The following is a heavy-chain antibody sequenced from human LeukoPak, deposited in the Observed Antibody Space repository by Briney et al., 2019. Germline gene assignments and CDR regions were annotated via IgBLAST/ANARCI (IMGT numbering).Heavy chain of an antibody. Sequence: ASVKVSCKASGYTLTSYDINWVRQATGQGLEWMGWMNPNSGNTGYAQKFQGRVTMTRNTSISTAYMELSSLRSEDTAVYYCARADFTGIAAAATWGQGTLVTVSS. D-gene: IGHD6-13*01. CDR1: GYTLTSYD. V-gene: IGHV1-8*01. CDR2: MNPNSGNT. CDR3: ARADFTGIAAAAT. J-gene: IGHJ4*02.